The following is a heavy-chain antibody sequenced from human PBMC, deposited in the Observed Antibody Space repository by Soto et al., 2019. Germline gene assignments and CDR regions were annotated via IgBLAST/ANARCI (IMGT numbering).Heavy chain of an antibody. CDR2: ITSASDYI. Sequence: GGSLRLSCVASGFMFTRSTMNWVRQAPGKGLEWVSSITSASDYIFYADSVKGRFTISRDKAKNSLYLQMNSLRAEDTAVYYCARVGTGSSTPFDIWGQGTMVTVS. J-gene: IGHJ3*02. CDR1: GFMFTRST. D-gene: IGHD3-9*01. CDR3: ARVGTGSSTPFDI. V-gene: IGHV3-21*01.